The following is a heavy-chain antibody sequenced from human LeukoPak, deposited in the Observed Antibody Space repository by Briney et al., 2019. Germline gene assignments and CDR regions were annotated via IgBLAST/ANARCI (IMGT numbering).Heavy chain of an antibody. V-gene: IGHV3-74*01. J-gene: IGHJ4*02. Sequence: GGSLRLSCAASGFTFSSYWMHWVRQAPGKGLVWVSRINSDGSSTSYVDSVKGRFTISRDNAKNTLYLQMNSLRAEDTAVYYCARVIAVAGFDYWGQGTLVTVSS. D-gene: IGHD6-19*01. CDR1: GFTFSSYW. CDR3: ARVIAVAGFDY. CDR2: INSDGSST.